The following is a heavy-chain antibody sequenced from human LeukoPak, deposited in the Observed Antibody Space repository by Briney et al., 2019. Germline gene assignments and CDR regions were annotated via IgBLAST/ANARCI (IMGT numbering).Heavy chain of an antibody. V-gene: IGHV3-48*03. D-gene: IGHD1-26*01. J-gene: IGHJ4*02. Sequence: GGSLRLSCAASGFTFSSYEMNWVRQAPGEGLEWGSYISSSGTTTFYADSVKGRFTISRDNAKNSLYLQMNSVRAEDTAVYYCARDEVGATTEFDYWGQGTLVTVSS. CDR3: ARDEVGATTEFDY. CDR2: ISSSGTTT. CDR1: GFTFSSYE.